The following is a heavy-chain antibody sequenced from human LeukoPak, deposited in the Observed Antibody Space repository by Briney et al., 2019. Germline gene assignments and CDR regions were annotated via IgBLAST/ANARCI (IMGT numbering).Heavy chain of an antibody. J-gene: IGHJ4*02. D-gene: IGHD3-10*01. CDR3: AKDHPYSGTHDY. V-gene: IGHV3-23*01. CDR2: ISGSGDST. Sequence: GGSLRLSCAASGFTFSSYAMNWVRPAPGKGLECVSGISGSGDSTYYADSVKGRFTISRDNSKNTLYLQMNSLRAEDTAVYYCAKDHPYSGTHDYWGQGTLVTVSS. CDR1: GFTFSSYA.